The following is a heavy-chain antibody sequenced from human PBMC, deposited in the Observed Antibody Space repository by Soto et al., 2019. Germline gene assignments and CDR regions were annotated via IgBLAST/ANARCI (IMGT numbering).Heavy chain of an antibody. CDR3: VRQYSAYDI. CDR2: INNDGTTI. Sequence: EVQLVESGGGLVQPGGSLRLSCAASGFTFSSYWMHWVRQVPGTGPAWVARINNDGTTIAYADSAKGRFTISRDNAKNTLYLQMNSLSAEDTAVYYCVRQYSAYDIWGQGTTVTVSS. V-gene: IGHV3-74*01. D-gene: IGHD5-12*01. J-gene: IGHJ3*02. CDR1: GFTFSSYW.